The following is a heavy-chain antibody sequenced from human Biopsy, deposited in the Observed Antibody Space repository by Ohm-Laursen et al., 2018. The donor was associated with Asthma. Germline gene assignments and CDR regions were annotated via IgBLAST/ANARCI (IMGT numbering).Heavy chain of an antibody. Sequence: SLRLSCAASGFTFSSSGMHWVRQAPGKGLEWVAGIYYDGSRKYYTESVKGRFTISRDNSKNRLYLEMASLRAEDTAVYYCAREKVIESRGFQNWFDPWGQGTLVHVSS. V-gene: IGHV3-33*08. CDR2: IYYDGSRK. D-gene: IGHD3-16*02. J-gene: IGHJ5*02. CDR3: AREKVIESRGFQNWFDP. CDR1: GFTFSSSG.